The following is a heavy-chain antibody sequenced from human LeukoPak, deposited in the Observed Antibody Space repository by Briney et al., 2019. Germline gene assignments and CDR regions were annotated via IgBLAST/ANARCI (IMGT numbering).Heavy chain of an antibody. CDR3: ARATYYYDSSGYYYFDY. CDR1: GFTFSSYS. J-gene: IGHJ4*02. CDR2: ISSSSSTI. Sequence: GGSLRLSCAASGFTFSSYSMNWVRQAPGKGLEWVSYISSSSSTIYYADSVKGRFTISRDNAKNSLYLQMNSLRAEDTAVYYCARATYYYDSSGYYYFDYWGQGTLVTVSS. D-gene: IGHD3-22*01. V-gene: IGHV3-48*01.